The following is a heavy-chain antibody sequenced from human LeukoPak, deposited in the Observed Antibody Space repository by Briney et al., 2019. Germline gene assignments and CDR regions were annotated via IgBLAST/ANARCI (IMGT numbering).Heavy chain of an antibody. Sequence: PGGSLRLSCAASGFIFSSYAMHWVRQAPGKGLEYVSAISSNGGSTYYANSVKGRFTISRDNSKNTLYLQMGSLRAEDMAVYYCARDGYSSSSFDYWGQGTLVTVSS. CDR3: ARDGYSSSSFDY. D-gene: IGHD6-6*01. CDR1: GFIFSSYA. J-gene: IGHJ4*02. CDR2: ISSNGGST. V-gene: IGHV3-64*01.